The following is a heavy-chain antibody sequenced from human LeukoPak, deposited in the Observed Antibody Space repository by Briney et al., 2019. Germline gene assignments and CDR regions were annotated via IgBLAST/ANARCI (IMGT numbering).Heavy chain of an antibody. CDR1: GFTFSRYG. J-gene: IGHJ4*02. Sequence: GGSLRLSCAASGFTFSRYGMSWVRQAPGKGLEWVSGVSGSGVTTNYADSVKGRVTISRDNSKNTLYLQMNSLRAEDTAVYYCAKDSPYYDSSGYHSYWGQGTLVTVSS. V-gene: IGHV3-23*01. D-gene: IGHD3-22*01. CDR3: AKDSPYYDSSGYHSY. CDR2: VSGSGVTT.